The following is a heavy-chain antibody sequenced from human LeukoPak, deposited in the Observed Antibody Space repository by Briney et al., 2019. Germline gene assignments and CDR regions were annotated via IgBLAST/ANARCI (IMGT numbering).Heavy chain of an antibody. Sequence: SVKVSCKVSGGTFSSYAISWVRQAPGQGLEWMGGNIPIFGTANYAQKSQGRVTITTDESTSTAYMELSSLRSEDTAVYYCARAGGAVAGNYYYYMDVWGKGTTVTVSS. CDR3: ARAGGAVAGNYYYYMDV. CDR2: NIPIFGTA. J-gene: IGHJ6*03. D-gene: IGHD6-19*01. V-gene: IGHV1-69*05. CDR1: GGTFSSYA.